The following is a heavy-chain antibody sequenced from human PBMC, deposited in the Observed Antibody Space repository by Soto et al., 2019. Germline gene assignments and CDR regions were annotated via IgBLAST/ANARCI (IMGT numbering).Heavy chain of an antibody. J-gene: IGHJ4*02. V-gene: IGHV3-23*01. CDR2: VSGSGGGT. CDR1: GFTFNTYG. CDR3: ARIGPYCGGDCYPDFDF. Sequence: GSLRLSCAASGFTFNTYGMTWVRQAPGKVLEWVSTVSGSGGGTYYADSVKGRFTISRVNSKNTMYLQMSNLRDEDTAVYFCARIGPYCGGDCYPDFDFWGLATPVIVSS. D-gene: IGHD2-21*02.